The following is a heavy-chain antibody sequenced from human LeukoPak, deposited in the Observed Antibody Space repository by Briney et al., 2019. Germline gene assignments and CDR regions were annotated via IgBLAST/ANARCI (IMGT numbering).Heavy chain of an antibody. J-gene: IGHJ5*02. D-gene: IGHD2-15*01. CDR1: GASISGSGYY. V-gene: IGHV4-34*01. CDR2: INHSGST. Sequence: SETLSLTCAVSGASISGSGYYWSWIRQPPGKGLEWIGEINHSGSTNYNPSLKSRVTISVDTSKNQFSLKLSSVTAADTAVYYCARGTRVICSGNRFEGVWFDPWGQGTLVTVSS. CDR3: ARGTRVICSGNRFEGVWFDP.